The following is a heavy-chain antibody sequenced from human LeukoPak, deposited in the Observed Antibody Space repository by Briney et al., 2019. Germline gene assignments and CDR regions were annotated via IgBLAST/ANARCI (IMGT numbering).Heavy chain of an antibody. Sequence: GGSLRLSCAASGFTFSSYEMNWVRQAPGKGLEWVSYISSSGSTIYYADSVKGRFTISRDNAKSSLYLQMYSLRAEDTAVYYCARTKWLEAIDYWGQGTLVTVSS. CDR2: ISSSGSTI. CDR3: ARTKWLEAIDY. V-gene: IGHV3-48*03. D-gene: IGHD6-19*01. J-gene: IGHJ4*02. CDR1: GFTFSSYE.